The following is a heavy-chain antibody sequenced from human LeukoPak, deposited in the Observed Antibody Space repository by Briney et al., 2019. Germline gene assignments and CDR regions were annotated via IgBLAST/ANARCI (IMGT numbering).Heavy chain of an antibody. J-gene: IGHJ6*03. D-gene: IGHD3-3*01. V-gene: IGHV1-69*13. CDR2: IIPIFGTA. CDR1: GGTFSSYA. Sequence: ASVKVSCKASGGTFSSYAISWVRQAPGQGLEWMGGIIPIFGTANYAQKFQGRVTITADESTSTAYIELSSLRSEDTAVYYCASTTYYDFWSGYYRSYYYYYYMDVWGKGTTVTVSS. CDR3: ASTTYYDFWSGYYRSYYYYYYMDV.